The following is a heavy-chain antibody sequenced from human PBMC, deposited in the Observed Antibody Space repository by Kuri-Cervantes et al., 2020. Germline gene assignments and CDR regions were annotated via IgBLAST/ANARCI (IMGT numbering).Heavy chain of an antibody. CDR3: ARDRMVQGVIVGWVYMDV. V-gene: IGHV1-18*01. J-gene: IGHJ6*03. CDR2: ISAYNGNT. CDR1: GYTFTSYG. Sequence: ASVKVSCKASGYTFTSYGISWVRQAPGQGLEWMGWISAYNGNTNYAQKLQGRVTMTTDTSTSTAYMELRSLRSDDTAVYYCARDRMVQGVIVGWVYMDVWGKGTTVTVSS. D-gene: IGHD3-10*01.